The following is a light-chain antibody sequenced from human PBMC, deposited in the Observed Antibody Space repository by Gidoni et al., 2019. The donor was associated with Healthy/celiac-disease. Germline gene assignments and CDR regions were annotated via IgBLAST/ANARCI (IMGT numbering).Light chain of an antibody. J-gene: IGKJ4*01. V-gene: IGKV3-11*01. Sequence: EIVLTQSPATLPLSPGERATLSCRASQSVSSHLAWYQQKPGQAPRLLIYDASNRATGIPARFSGSGSGTDFTLTISSLEPEDFAVYYCQQRSNWPLTFGGGTKVEIK. CDR3: QQRSNWPLT. CDR1: QSVSSH. CDR2: DAS.